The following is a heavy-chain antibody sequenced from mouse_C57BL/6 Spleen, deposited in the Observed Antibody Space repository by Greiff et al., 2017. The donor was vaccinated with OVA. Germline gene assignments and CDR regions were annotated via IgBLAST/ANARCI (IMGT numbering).Heavy chain of an antibody. CDR3: ARSGYSNYVDY. D-gene: IGHD2-5*01. CDR2: IYPGDGDT. Sequence: VQVVESGAELVKPGASVKISCKASGYAFSSYWMNWVKQRPGKGLEWIGQIYPGDGDTNYNGKFKGKATLTADKSSSTAYMQLSSLTSEDSAVYFCARSGYSNYVDYWGQGTTLTVSS. J-gene: IGHJ2*01. V-gene: IGHV1-80*01. CDR1: GYAFSSYW.